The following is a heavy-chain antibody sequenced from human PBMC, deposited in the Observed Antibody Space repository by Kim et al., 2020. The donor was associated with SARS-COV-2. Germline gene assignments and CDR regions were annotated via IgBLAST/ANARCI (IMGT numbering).Heavy chain of an antibody. CDR1: GFTFSSYA. CDR3: ANPTSSNYDFWSEKRDY. CDR2: ISGSGGST. V-gene: IGHV3-23*01. Sequence: GGSLRLSCAASGFTFSSYAMSWVRQAPGKGLEWVSAISGSGGSTYYADSVKGWFTISRDNSKNTLYLQMNSLRAEDTAVYYCANPTSSNYDFWSEKRDYWGQGTLVTVSS. J-gene: IGHJ4*02. D-gene: IGHD3-3*01.